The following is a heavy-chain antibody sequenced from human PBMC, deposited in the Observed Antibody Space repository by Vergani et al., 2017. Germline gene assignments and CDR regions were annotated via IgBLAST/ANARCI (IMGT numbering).Heavy chain of an antibody. CDR3: VKDIAASGNSWYFDL. Sequence: EVQLVESGGGLVQPGRSLRLSCAASGFTFDDYAMHWVRQAPGKGLEWVSGINWNSDSIAYAGSVKGRFTISRDNAKNFLYLQMNSLRAEDTALYYCVKDIAASGNSWYFDLWGRGTLVTVSS. V-gene: IGHV3-9*01. CDR2: INWNSDSI. J-gene: IGHJ2*01. D-gene: IGHD6-13*01. CDR1: GFTFDDYA.